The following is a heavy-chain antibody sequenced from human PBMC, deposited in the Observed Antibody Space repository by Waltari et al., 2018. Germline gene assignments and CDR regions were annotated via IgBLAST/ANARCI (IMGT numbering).Heavy chain of an antibody. J-gene: IGHJ4*02. V-gene: IGHV3-43D*03. CDR3: AKDKGIVGATRNYFDY. D-gene: IGHD1-26*01. CDR2: ISWDGGST. CDR1: GCTFENYA. Sequence: EVQMVESGGVVVQPGGSLRLSCVASGCTFENYAMHWVRQAPGKGLEWVSLISWDGGSTYYADSVKGRFTISRDNSKNSLYLQMNSLRAEDTALYYCAKDKGIVGATRNYFDYWGQGTLVTVSS.